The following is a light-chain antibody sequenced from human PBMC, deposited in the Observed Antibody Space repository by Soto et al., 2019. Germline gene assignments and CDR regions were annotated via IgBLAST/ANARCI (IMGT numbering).Light chain of an antibody. J-gene: IGLJ1*01. V-gene: IGLV2-8*01. CDR3: SSYTDTRSLV. CDR1: GSDIGGYNS. CDR2: DVT. Sequence: QSALTQSPSASGSPGQSVTISCTGTGSDIGGYNSVSWYQQHPGKAPKVMIYDVTKRPPGVPDRFSGSKSGNTASLTVSALQAEDEADYYCSSYTDTRSLVFGTGTKLTVL.